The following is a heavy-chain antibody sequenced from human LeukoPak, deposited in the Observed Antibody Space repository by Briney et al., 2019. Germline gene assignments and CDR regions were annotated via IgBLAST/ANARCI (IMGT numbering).Heavy chain of an antibody. V-gene: IGHV3-53*01. CDR1: GFTVGSNY. Sequence: GGSLRLSCAASGFTVGSNYMSWVRQAPGQGLEWVSVTYTGGNTYYADSVKGRFTISRDNSENTLYLQMNNLRADDTAVYYCARERKTFDYWGQGTLVTVSS. CDR2: TYTGGNT. J-gene: IGHJ4*02. CDR3: ARERKTFDY.